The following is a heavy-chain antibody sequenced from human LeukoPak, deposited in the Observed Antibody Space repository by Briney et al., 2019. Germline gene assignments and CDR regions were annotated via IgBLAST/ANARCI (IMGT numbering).Heavy chain of an antibody. V-gene: IGHV1-69*05. J-gene: IGHJ6*03. CDR2: IIPIFGTA. D-gene: IGHD2-8*01. CDR3: ARGGPVGYCTNGVCPRWDYVDV. Sequence: SVNVSCKPSGGTFSSYAISGVRPAPGQGLEWMGGIIPIFGTANYAQKFQGRVTITTDESTSTAYMELSSLRSEDTAVYYCARGGPVGYCTNGVCPRWDYVDVWGKGTTVTVSS. CDR1: GGTFSSYA.